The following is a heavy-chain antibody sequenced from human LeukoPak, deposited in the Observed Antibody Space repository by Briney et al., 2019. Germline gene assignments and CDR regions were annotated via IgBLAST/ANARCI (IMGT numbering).Heavy chain of an antibody. D-gene: IGHD1-26*01. CDR2: INPNSGAA. J-gene: IGHJ5*02. V-gene: IGHV1-2*06. CDR3: ARDAFTVGATGENWFDP. CDR1: GYTFTNFG. Sequence: ASVKVSCKASGYTFTNFGISWVRQAPGQGLEWMGRINPNSGAARCAQMFQGRVILTRDTSLSTVYMELSRLGSDDTAIYYCARDAFTVGATGENWFDPWGQGTLVTVSS.